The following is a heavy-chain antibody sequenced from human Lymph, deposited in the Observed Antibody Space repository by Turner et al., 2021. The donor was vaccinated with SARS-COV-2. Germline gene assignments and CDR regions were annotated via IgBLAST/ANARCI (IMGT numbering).Heavy chain of an antibody. D-gene: IGHD2-8*01. CDR1: GGSISSGDYY. Sequence: QVQLQESGPGLVKPSQTLSLTCTVSGGSISSGDYYWGWIRQPPGKGLEWIGYIYYSGSTVNNPSLKSRVTISVDTSKNQFSLKLSSVTAAYTAVYYCARVVVLRRAYFDYWGQGTLVTVSS. J-gene: IGHJ4*02. CDR3: ARVVVLRRAYFDY. V-gene: IGHV4-30-4*01. CDR2: IYYSGST.